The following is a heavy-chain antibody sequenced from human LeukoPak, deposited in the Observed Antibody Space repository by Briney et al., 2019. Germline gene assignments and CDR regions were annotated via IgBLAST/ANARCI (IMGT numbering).Heavy chain of an antibody. CDR1: GFTFTSSA. CDR3: AASNPSVSGNSSRLSLNKRGNYYYYGMDV. D-gene: IGHD4-23*01. V-gene: IGHV1-58*02. CDR2: IVVGSGNT. J-gene: IGHJ6*02. Sequence: RASVKVSCKASGFTFTSSAMQWVRQARGQRLEWIGRIVVGSGNTNYAQKFQERVTITRDMSTSTAYMELSSLRSEDTAVYYCAASNPSVSGNSSRLSLNKRGNYYYYGMDVWGQGTTVTVSS.